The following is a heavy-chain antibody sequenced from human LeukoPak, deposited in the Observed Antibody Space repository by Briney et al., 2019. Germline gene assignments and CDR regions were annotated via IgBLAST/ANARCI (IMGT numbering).Heavy chain of an antibody. CDR2: MNPNSGNT. Sequence: ASVKVSCKASGYTFTSYDINWVRQATGQGLEWMGWMNPNSGNTGYAQKFQGRVTMTRNTSISTAYMELSSLRSEDTAVYYCARVRIAAAAKRGNWFDPWGQGTLVTVSS. CDR3: ARVRIAAAAKRGNWFDP. V-gene: IGHV1-8*01. D-gene: IGHD6-13*01. CDR1: GYTFTSYD. J-gene: IGHJ5*02.